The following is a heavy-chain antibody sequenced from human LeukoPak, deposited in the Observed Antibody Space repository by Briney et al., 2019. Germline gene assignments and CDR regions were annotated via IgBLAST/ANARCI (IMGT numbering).Heavy chain of an antibody. CDR1: GFSLSTSGMR. CDR3: ARAMVRGVLDY. CDR2: IDRDDDK. J-gene: IGHJ4*02. V-gene: IGHV2-70*04. Sequence: SGPALVKPPQTLTLTCTFSGFSLSTSGMRVSWIRQPPGKALEWLARIDRDDDKFYSTSLKTRLTISKDTSKNQVVLTMTNMDPVDTATYYCARAMVRGVLDYWGQGTLVTVSS. D-gene: IGHD3-10*01.